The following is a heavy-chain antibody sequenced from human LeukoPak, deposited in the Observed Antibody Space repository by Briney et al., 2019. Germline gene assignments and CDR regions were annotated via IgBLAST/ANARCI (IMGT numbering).Heavy chain of an antibody. V-gene: IGHV4-4*07. CDR3: ARAMDSTSFNVYYYYYGMDV. D-gene: IGHD2-2*01. J-gene: IGHJ6*02. CDR2: IYPGESIYASENT. Sequence: MTSETLSLTCSVSGVSISAYYWSWIRQPAGKGLEWIGRIYPGESIYASENTNYNPSLKSRVSMSGDTSKNQVSLKLSSVTAADTAVYYCARAMDSTSFNVYYYYYGMDVWGQGTTVTVSS. CDR1: GVSISAYY.